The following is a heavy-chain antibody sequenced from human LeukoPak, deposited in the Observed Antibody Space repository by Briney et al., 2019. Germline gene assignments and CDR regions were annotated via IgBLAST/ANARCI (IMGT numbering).Heavy chain of an antibody. J-gene: IGHJ4*02. D-gene: IGHD2-8*02. V-gene: IGHV4-59*12. Sequence: SETLSLTCTVSGGSISSYYWSWIRQPPGKGLEWIGYIYYSGSTNYNPSLKSRVTISVDTSKNQFSLKLSSVTAADTALYYCARRNRYCTGDDCAHYYDSWGQGTLVIVSS. CDR3: ARRNRYCTGDDCAHYYDS. CDR2: IYYSGST. CDR1: GGSISSYY.